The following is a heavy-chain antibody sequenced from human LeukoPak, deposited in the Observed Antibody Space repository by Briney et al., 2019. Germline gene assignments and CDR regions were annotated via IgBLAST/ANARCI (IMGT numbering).Heavy chain of an antibody. D-gene: IGHD5-12*01. J-gene: IGHJ4*02. V-gene: IGHV3-66*01. CDR3: ATGNSGYEIDY. Sequence: GGSLRLSCAASEFSVGSNYMTWVRQAPGKGLEWVSLIYSGGSTYYADSVKGRFTISRDNSKNTLYLQMGSLRAEDMAVYYCATGNSGYEIDYWGQGTLVTVSS. CDR2: IYSGGST. CDR1: EFSVGSNY.